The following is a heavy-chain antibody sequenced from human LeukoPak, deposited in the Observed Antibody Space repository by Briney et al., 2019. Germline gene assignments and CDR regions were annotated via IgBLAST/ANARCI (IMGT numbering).Heavy chain of an antibody. Sequence: GGSLRLSCAASGFTFSSHSMNWVRQAPGKGLEWVSSISSSSSYIYYADSVKGRFTISRDNAKNSLYLQMNSLRAEDTVVYYCASAAVAGIVDYWGQGTLVTVSS. D-gene: IGHD6-19*01. V-gene: IGHV3-21*01. CDR3: ASAAVAGIVDY. CDR2: ISSSSSYI. CDR1: GFTFSSHS. J-gene: IGHJ4*02.